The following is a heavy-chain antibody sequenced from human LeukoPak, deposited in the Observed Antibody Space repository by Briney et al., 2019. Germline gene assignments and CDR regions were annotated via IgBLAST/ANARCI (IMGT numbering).Heavy chain of an antibody. V-gene: IGHV3-49*04. Sequence: PGGSLRLSCTASGFTFGDYGMNWVRQDPGKGLEWVGFIRSKTYGGTTEYAASVKGRFTISRDDSKSIAYLQLNSLKSEDTAVYYCTRGRQTDHWGQGTLVTLS. J-gene: IGHJ5*02. CDR3: TRGRQTDH. CDR1: GFTFGDYG. CDR2: IRSKTYGGTT.